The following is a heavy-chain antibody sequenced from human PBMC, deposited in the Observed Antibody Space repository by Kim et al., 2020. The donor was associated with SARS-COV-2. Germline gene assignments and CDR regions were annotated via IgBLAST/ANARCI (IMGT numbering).Heavy chain of an antibody. CDR2: ISPNGGYT. V-gene: IGHV3-64D*09. J-gene: IGHJ4*02. CDR1: GFTFSSYY. CDR3: VRGYNSGQSY. Sequence: GGSLRLSCSASGFTFSSYYMHWVRQAPGKGLEYVSVISPNGGYTYYADSVKDRFIISRDNSKNTLYLQMSGLRPEDTAVYYCVRGYNSGQSYWGQGTLVTVSS. D-gene: IGHD6-19*01.